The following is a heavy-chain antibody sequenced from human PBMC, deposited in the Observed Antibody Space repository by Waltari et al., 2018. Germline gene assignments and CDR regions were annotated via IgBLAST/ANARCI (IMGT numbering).Heavy chain of an antibody. CDR2: IHRTGSS. CDR1: RGAPSNSNL. D-gene: IGHD6-19*01. V-gene: IGHV4-4*02. Sequence: QVQLQESGPGLVKPSGTLSLTCGVSRGAPSNSNLWNWIRQAPGKGLEWLGEIHRTGSSNYNPSLKSRLTMSVDKSNSQVSMKLKSLTAADTAVYYCATSSFVAVLDSWGQGTLVTVSS. J-gene: IGHJ4*02. CDR3: ATSSFVAVLDS.